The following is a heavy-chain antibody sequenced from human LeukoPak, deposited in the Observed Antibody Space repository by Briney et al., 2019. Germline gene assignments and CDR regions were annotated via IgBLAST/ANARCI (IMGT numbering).Heavy chain of an antibody. CDR1: GGSIRSYY. D-gene: IGHD5-18*01. J-gene: IGHJ4*02. CDR2: IYYSGST. Sequence: PSETLSLTRTVSGGSIRSYYWSWIRKPPGKGLEWIGYIYYSGSTNYNPSLKSRVTISVDTSKNQFSLKLSSVTAADTAVYYCASGYSYGPPNGYWGQGTLVAVSS. CDR3: ASGYSYGPPNGY. V-gene: IGHV4-59*01.